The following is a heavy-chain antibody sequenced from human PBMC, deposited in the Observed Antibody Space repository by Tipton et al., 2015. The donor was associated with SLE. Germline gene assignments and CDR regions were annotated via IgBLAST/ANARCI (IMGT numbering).Heavy chain of an antibody. CDR3: ASLAGTYSSYFRDY. CDR1: ADSIRRSY. Sequence: TLSLTCSVSADSIRRSYWGWIRQPPGKGLEWIGSMHHTGATYSSPSLKSRVTLSLDKSQNQFSLKLTSVTAADTAVYYCASLAGTYSSYFRDYWGRGALVSVSS. D-gene: IGHD1-26*01. V-gene: IGHV4-38-2*02. J-gene: IGHJ4*02. CDR2: MHHTGAT.